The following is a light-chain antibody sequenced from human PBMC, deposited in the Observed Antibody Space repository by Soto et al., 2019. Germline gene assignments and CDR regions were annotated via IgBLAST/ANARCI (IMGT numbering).Light chain of an antibody. Sequence: EIVLTQSPGTLSLSPGERATLSCRASQSFSSSYFAWYQQKPGQAPRLLIYGASSTATGIPDRFSGSASGTDFTLTISRLEPEDVAVYFCHQFASSLTFGQGTKVEIK. CDR1: QSFSSSY. V-gene: IGKV3-20*01. CDR2: GAS. CDR3: HQFASSLT. J-gene: IGKJ1*01.